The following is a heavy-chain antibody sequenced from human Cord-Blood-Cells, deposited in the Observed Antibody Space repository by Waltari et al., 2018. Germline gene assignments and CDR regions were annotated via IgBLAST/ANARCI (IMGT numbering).Heavy chain of an antibody. J-gene: IGHJ3*02. CDR2: INHRGST. D-gene: IGHD7-27*01. CDR3: ARRQQGALGSAGAFDI. Sequence: QVQLQQWGAGLLKPSETLSLTCAVYGGSFSGYYWSWILQPPGKGLEWIGEINHRGSTNYNPSLKSRVTISVDTSKNQFSLKLSSVTAADTAVYYCARRQQGALGSAGAFDIWGQGTMVTVSS. V-gene: IGHV4-34*01. CDR1: GGSFSGYY.